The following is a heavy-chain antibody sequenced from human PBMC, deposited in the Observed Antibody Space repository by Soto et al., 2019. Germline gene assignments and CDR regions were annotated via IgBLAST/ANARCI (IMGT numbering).Heavy chain of an antibody. CDR3: ARGAYSSSWYKDAFDI. CDR1: GYTFTSYG. J-gene: IGHJ3*02. Sequence: ASVKVSCTASGYTFTSYGISWVRQAPGQGLEWMGWISAYNGNTNYAQKLQGRVTMTTDTSTSTAYMELRSLRSDDTAVYYCARGAYSSSWYKDAFDIWGQGTMVTVSS. D-gene: IGHD6-13*01. CDR2: ISAYNGNT. V-gene: IGHV1-18*01.